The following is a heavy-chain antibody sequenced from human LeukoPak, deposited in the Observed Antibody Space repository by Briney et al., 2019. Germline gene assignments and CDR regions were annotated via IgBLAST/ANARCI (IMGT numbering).Heavy chain of an antibody. CDR2: ISPYNGNT. CDR1: GYTFINYG. J-gene: IGHJ4*02. CDR3: ARYDYVWGSYRYSFDY. V-gene: IGHV1-18*01. D-gene: IGHD3-16*02. Sequence: ASVKVSCKASGYTFINYGISWLRQAPGQGLEWMGWISPYNGNTNYAQKLQGRVTMTTDTSTSTAYMELRSLRSDDTAVYYCARYDYVWGSYRYSFDYWGQGTLVTVSS.